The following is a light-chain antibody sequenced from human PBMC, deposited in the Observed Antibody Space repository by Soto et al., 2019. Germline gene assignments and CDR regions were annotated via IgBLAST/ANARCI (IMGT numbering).Light chain of an antibody. CDR1: SSDVGTYNL. J-gene: IGLJ2*01. Sequence: QSALTQPASGSGSPGQPITLSCTGTSSDVGTYNLVSWYQQCAGKAPKLMIYEGTKRPSGVSNRFSGSKSGNTASLTISGLQAEDEADYYCCSYAGSRTHVVFGGGTKLAAL. V-gene: IGLV2-23*01. CDR3: CSYAGSRTHVV. CDR2: EGT.